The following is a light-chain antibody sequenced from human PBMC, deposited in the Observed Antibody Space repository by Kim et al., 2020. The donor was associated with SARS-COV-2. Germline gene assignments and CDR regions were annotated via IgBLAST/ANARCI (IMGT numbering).Light chain of an antibody. Sequence: QSALTQPASVSGSPGQSITISCTGTSSDVGGYNYVSWYQQHPGKAPKLMIYDVSNRPSGVSYRFSGSKSGNTASLTISGLQAEDEADYYCSSYTRSSTLVFGGGTQLTVL. V-gene: IGLV2-14*03. CDR2: DVS. CDR3: SSYTRSSTLV. J-gene: IGLJ2*01. CDR1: SSDVGGYNY.